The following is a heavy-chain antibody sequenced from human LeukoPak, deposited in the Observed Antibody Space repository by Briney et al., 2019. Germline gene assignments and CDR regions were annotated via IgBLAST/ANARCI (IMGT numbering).Heavy chain of an antibody. CDR2: ISWNSGSI. CDR1: GFTFDDYA. CDR3: AKSAQYSSGSFDY. V-gene: IGHV3-9*03. Sequence: GGSLRLSCAASGFTFDDYAMHWVRQAPGKGLEWVSGISWNSGSIGYADSVKGRFTISRDNAKNSLYLQMNSLRAEDMALYYCAKSAQYSSGSFDYWGQGTLVTVSS. J-gene: IGHJ4*02. D-gene: IGHD6-19*01.